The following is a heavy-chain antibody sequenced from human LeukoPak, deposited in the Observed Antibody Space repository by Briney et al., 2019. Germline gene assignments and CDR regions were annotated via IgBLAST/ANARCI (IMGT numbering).Heavy chain of an antibody. V-gene: IGHV3-7*01. CDR1: KFIFSIYW. CDR3: AREDGYCSGGNCYSYFDS. D-gene: IGHD2-15*01. J-gene: IGHJ4*02. CDR2: IKKTGSET. Sequence: GGSLRLSCAASKFIFSIYWMSWVRQAPGKGLEWVAYIKKTGSETYYVDSVKGRFTITRDNARNSLFLQMNSLRAEDTAVYYCAREDGYCSGGNCYSYFDSWGQGTLVTVSS.